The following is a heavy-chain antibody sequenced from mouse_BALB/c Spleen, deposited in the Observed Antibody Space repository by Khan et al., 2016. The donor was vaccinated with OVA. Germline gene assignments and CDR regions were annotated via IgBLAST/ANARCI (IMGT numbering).Heavy chain of an antibody. CDR2: ISYSGNT. D-gene: IGHD3-2*02. J-gene: IGHJ2*01. V-gene: IGHV3-2*02. Sequence: EVQLQESGPGLVKPSQSLSLTCTVTGYSITSDYAWNWIRQFPGNKLEWMGYISYSGNTKYHPSLKSRISITRDTSKNQFFLQLNFVTIEDTATYYCARIQGGDFDYWGQVTTLPVSS. CDR3: ARIQGGDFDY. CDR1: GYSITSDYA.